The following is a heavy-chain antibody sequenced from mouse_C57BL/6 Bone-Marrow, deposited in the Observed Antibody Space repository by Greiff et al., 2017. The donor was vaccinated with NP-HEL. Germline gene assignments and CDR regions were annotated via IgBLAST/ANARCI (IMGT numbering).Heavy chain of an antibody. Sequence: EVQLQQSGPELVKPGASVKIPCKASGYTFTDYNMDWVKQSHGKSLEWIGDINPNNGGTIYNQKFKGKATLTVDKSSSTAYMELRSLTSEDTAVYYCDKTAIVDTRYFDYWGRGNTLTVSS. D-gene: IGHD1-1*01. CDR2: INPNNGGT. CDR3: DKTAIVDTRYFDY. V-gene: IGHV1-18*01. J-gene: IGHJ2*01. CDR1: GYTFTDYN.